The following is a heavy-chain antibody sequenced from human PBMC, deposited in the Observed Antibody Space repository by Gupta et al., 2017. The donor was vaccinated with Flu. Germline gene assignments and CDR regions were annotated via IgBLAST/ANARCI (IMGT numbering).Heavy chain of an antibody. CDR1: GFTFHNAW. CDR2: IKSKADGGTA. CDR3: WARRDHYDSSGFDY. Sequence: EVQLVESGGGLVKPGGYLRLSCAASGFTFHNAWMNWVRQAPGKGLEWVGRIKSKADGGTAHYAAPVQGRFSISRDDSENTLYLQMSNLKTEDTAVYYCWARRDHYDSSGFDYWGQGTLVTVSS. J-gene: IGHJ4*02. V-gene: IGHV3-15*01. D-gene: IGHD3-22*01.